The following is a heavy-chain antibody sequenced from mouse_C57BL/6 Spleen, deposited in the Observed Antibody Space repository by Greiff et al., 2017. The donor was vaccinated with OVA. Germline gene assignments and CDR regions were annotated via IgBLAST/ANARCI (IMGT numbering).Heavy chain of an antibody. Sequence: QVQLQQPGAELVRPGTSVKLSCKASGYTFTSYWMHWVKQRPGQGLEWIGVIDPSDSYTNYNQKFKGKATLTVDTSSSTAYMQLSSLTSEDSAVYYCASKVKVYSNYNAMDYWGQGTSVTVSS. CDR2: IDPSDSYT. V-gene: IGHV1-59*01. D-gene: IGHD2-5*01. J-gene: IGHJ4*01. CDR3: ASKVKVYSNYNAMDY. CDR1: GYTFTSYW.